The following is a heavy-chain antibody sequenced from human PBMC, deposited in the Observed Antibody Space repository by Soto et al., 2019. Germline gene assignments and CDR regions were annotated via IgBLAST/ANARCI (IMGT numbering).Heavy chain of an antibody. CDR3: ARGYYDILTGDVEVDYYHGLDV. V-gene: IGHV1-8*01. CDR1: GYTFTSYV. Sequence: ASVKVSCKAWGYTFTSYVINWVRQATGKGRAWMGWMNPNSCYTGFTQKLQDRVTMTRNTSISTAYMELSRLGSKDTAVYYCARGYYDILTGDVEVDYYHGLDVWGQGTTVTVSS. CDR2: MNPNSCYT. J-gene: IGHJ6*02. D-gene: IGHD3-9*01.